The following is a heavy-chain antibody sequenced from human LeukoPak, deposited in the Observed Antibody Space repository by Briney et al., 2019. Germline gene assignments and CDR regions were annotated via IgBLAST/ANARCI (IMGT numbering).Heavy chain of an antibody. V-gene: IGHV3-7*01. CDR2: IKQDGIEK. D-gene: IGHD3-3*01. Sequence: TGGSLGLSCAASGFTFSSYSMNWVRQAPGKGLEWVANIKQDGIEKYYVDSVKGRFTISRDNAKNSLYLQMNSLRAEDTAVYHCARDESLGDFWSGYFDAFDIWGQGTMVTVSS. J-gene: IGHJ3*02. CDR1: GFTFSSYS. CDR3: ARDESLGDFWSGYFDAFDI.